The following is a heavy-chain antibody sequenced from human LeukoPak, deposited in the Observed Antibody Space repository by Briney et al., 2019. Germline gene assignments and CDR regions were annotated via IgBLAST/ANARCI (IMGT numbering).Heavy chain of an antibody. D-gene: IGHD6-13*01. CDR2: ISYDGSKK. Sequence: GGSLRLSCAASGITFNNYGMHWVRQAPGKGLEWVATISYDGSKKFYADSVKGRFTISRDKFNNTMYLQMGRLSPDDTAVYYCEKDNWEQLVLGYYGMDVWGQGTTVTVSS. CDR1: GITFNNYG. J-gene: IGHJ6*02. CDR3: EKDNWEQLVLGYYGMDV. V-gene: IGHV3-30*18.